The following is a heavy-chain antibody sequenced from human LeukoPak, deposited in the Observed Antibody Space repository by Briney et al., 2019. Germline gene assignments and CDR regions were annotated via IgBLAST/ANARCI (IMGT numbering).Heavy chain of an antibody. Sequence: PGGSLRLSCAASGFTVSSNYMNWVRQAPGKGLEWVSVFYSGGTTYYAGSVRGRFTISRDNSKNTLYLQMNSLRAEDTAVYYCARGRNYYDSSDYLNWYFDLWGRGILVTVSS. CDR2: FYSGGTT. CDR3: ARGRNYYDSSDYLNWYFDL. D-gene: IGHD3-22*01. V-gene: IGHV3-53*01. J-gene: IGHJ2*01. CDR1: GFTVSSNY.